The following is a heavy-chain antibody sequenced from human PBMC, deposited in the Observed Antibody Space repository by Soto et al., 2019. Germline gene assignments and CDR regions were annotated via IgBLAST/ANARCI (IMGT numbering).Heavy chain of an antibody. CDR3: AKAYFDILTGYFGDY. CDR1: GFTFSNYA. J-gene: IGHJ4*02. Sequence: VQLLESGGGLVQPGGSLRLSCAASGFTFSNYAMSWVRQAPGKGLEWVSGMSNSGSRTYYADSVKGRFIISRDNSNNTLYLQMNSLRPEDMAVYYCAKAYFDILTGYFGDYWGQGTLVSVSS. V-gene: IGHV3-23*01. D-gene: IGHD3-9*01. CDR2: MSNSGSRT.